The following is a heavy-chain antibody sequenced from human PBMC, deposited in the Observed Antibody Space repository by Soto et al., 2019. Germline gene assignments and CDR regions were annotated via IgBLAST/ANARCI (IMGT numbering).Heavy chain of an antibody. V-gene: IGHV3-48*02. Sequence: EVQLVESGGGLVQPGGSLRLSCAASGFTFSSYSMNWVRQAPGKGLGWVSYISSSSSTIYYADSVKGRFSISRDNAKNSLNLQMTTPRDEDTAVYHCASGKDYAAGGCWGQGTLVTVSS. CDR3: ASGKDYAAGGC. CDR1: GFTFSSYS. D-gene: IGHD4-17*01. CDR2: ISSSSSTI. J-gene: IGHJ4*02.